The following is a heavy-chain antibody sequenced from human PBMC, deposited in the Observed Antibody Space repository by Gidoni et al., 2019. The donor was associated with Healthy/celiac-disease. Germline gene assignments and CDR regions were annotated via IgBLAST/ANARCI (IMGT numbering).Heavy chain of an antibody. J-gene: IGHJ6*02. CDR1: GYTFTSYY. D-gene: IGHD3-22*01. CDR2: INPSGGST. V-gene: IGHV1-46*01. CDR3: ARGGDITMIVVAPIKASYYYGMDV. Sequence: QVQLVQSGAEVKKPGASVKVSCQAYGYTFTSYYMHWVRQPPGQGLEWMGIINPSGGSTSYAQKCQGRVTMTRDTSTSTVYMELSSLRSEDTAVYYCARGGDITMIVVAPIKASYYYGMDVWGQGTTVTVSS.